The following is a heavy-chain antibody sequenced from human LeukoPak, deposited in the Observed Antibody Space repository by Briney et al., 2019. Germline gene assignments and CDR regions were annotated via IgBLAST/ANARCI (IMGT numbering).Heavy chain of an antibody. Sequence: GGSLRLSCAASGFTFSSYSMNWVRQAPGKGLEWVSSISSSSSYIYYADSVKGRFTISRDNAKNSLYLQMNSLRAEDTAVYYCARVSTGYYNPPHDAFDIWGQGTMVTVSS. J-gene: IGHJ3*02. V-gene: IGHV3-21*01. CDR3: ARVSTGYYNPPHDAFDI. CDR1: GFTFSSYS. CDR2: ISSSSSYI. D-gene: IGHD3-9*01.